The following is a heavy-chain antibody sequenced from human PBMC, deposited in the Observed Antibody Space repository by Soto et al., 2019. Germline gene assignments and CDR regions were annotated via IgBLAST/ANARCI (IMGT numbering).Heavy chain of an antibody. V-gene: IGHV5-10-1*01. Sequence: LGESLKISCKTSGHRFTTYWISWVRQMPGKGLEYMGKINPTDSETNYSPSFEGHVTFSVDRSTSTAYVRWNSLKASDTAMYYCASPTMTSTSFYYAMDVWGQGTTVTVSS. CDR1: GHRFTTYW. D-gene: IGHD4-17*01. CDR3: ASPTMTSTSFYYAMDV. J-gene: IGHJ6*02. CDR2: INPTDSET.